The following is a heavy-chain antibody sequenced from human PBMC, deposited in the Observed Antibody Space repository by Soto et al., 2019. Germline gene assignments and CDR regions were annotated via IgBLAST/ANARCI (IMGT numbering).Heavy chain of an antibody. CDR2: INHSGST. CDR1: GGSFSGYY. D-gene: IGHD3-22*01. Sequence: SETLSLTCAVYGGSFSGYYWSWIRQPPGKGLEWIGEINHSGSTNYNPSLKSRVTISVDTSKNQFSLKLSSVTAADTAVYYCARDSSGYYPSPFDYWGQGTLVTVSS. CDR3: ARDSSGYYPSPFDY. V-gene: IGHV4-34*01. J-gene: IGHJ4*02.